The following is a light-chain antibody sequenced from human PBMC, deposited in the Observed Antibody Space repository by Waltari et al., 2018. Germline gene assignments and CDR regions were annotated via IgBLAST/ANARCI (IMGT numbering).Light chain of an antibody. Sequence: EIVMTQSPDTLSVSPGKRVTLSCRASQSVSSNLAWYQQKPGQAPRLLIYGTSTRANGIPVRFSGIGSGTDFTLTISSLQSEDSVVYYCQQYNDWPLTFGQGTKVEIK. CDR2: GTS. V-gene: IGKV3-15*01. CDR1: QSVSSN. J-gene: IGKJ1*01. CDR3: QQYNDWPLT.